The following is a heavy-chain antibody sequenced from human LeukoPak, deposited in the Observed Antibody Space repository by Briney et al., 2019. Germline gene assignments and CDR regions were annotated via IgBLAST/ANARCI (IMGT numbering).Heavy chain of an antibody. J-gene: IGHJ4*02. CDR3: ARGLGYYDSSVGY. D-gene: IGHD3-22*01. CDR1: GVSISSGGYY. Sequence: PSQTLSLTCTVSGVSISSGGYYWRWIRQPAGKGLEWIGRIYTSGSTNYNPSLKSRFTISVDTSKNQFSRKLSCVTAGDAAVYYCARGLGYYDSSVGYWGQGTLVTVSS. V-gene: IGHV4-61*02. CDR2: IYTSGST.